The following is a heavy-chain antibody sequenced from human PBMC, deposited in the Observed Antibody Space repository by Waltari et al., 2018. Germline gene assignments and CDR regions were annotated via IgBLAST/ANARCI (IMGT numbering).Heavy chain of an antibody. CDR2: IYYSGNT. CDR3: AKNRDGYNTD. V-gene: IGHV4-59*01. J-gene: IGHJ4*02. D-gene: IGHD5-12*01. Sequence: QVPLQESGPGLVKPSETLSLNCTVSGSSIVSYYWSWIRQPPGKVLEWIGYIYYSGNTNYNPSLKSRVTISVDTSKNQFSLKLSSVTAADTAVYYCAKNRDGYNTDWGQGTLVTVSS. CDR1: GSSIVSYY.